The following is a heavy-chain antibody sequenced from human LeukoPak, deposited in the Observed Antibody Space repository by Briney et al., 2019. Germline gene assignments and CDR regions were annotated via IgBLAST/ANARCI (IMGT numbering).Heavy chain of an antibody. V-gene: IGHV4-59*12. CDR2: IYYSGST. CDR1: GGSISSYY. J-gene: IGHJ4*02. CDR3: ARSEYSSSSFGY. D-gene: IGHD6-6*01. Sequence: SETLSLTCTISGGSISSYYWSWIRQPPGKGLEWIGYIYYSGSTTYNPSLKSRVTISVDTSKNQFSLKLSSVTAADTAVYYCARSEYSSSSFGYWGQGTLVTVSS.